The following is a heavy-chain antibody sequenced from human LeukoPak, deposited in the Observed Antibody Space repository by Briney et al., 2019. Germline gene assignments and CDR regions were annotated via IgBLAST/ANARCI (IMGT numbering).Heavy chain of an antibody. CDR2: INHSGST. V-gene: IGHV4-34*01. Sequence: PSETLSLTCAVYGGSFRGYYWSWIRQPPGKGLEWVGEINHSGSTNYNPSLKSRVTISVDTSKNQFSLKMSSVTAADTAVYYCARGGETGDTAMVTGSDYWGQGTLVTVSS. CDR3: ARGGETGDTAMVTGSDY. CDR1: GGSFRGYY. J-gene: IGHJ4*02. D-gene: IGHD5-18*01.